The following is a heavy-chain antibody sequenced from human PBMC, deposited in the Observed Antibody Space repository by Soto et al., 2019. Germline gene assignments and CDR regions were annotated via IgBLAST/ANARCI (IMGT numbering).Heavy chain of an antibody. CDR3: ARDPRGWYDFDY. CDR1: GFTFSSYS. V-gene: IGHV3-21*01. Sequence: PGGSLRLSCAASGFTFSSYSMNWVRQAPGKGLEWVSSISSSSSYIYYADSVKGRFTISRDNAKNSLYLQMDSLRAEDTAVYYCARDPRGWYDFDYWGQGTLVTVSS. D-gene: IGHD6-19*01. CDR2: ISSSSSYI. J-gene: IGHJ4*02.